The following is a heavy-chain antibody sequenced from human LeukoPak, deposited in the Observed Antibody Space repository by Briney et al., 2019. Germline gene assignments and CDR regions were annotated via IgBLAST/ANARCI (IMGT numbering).Heavy chain of an antibody. Sequence: PSETLSLTCTVSGGSLTNYYWSWIRQPPGKGLEWIGYIYYSGSTDYNPSLKSRVTISVDTSKNQFSLRLSSVTAADTAVYYCARHPSTYGGYINYFDYWGQGTLVTVSS. V-gene: IGHV4-59*08. CDR1: GGSLTNYY. J-gene: IGHJ4*02. D-gene: IGHD5-12*01. CDR3: ARHPSTYGGYINYFDY. CDR2: IYYSGST.